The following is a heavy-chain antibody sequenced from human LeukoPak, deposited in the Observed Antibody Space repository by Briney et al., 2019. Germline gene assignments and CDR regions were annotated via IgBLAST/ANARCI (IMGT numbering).Heavy chain of an antibody. D-gene: IGHD6-19*01. Sequence: SVKVSCKASGYTFNGYYMHWVRQAPGQGLEWMGGIIPIFGTANYAQKFQGRVTITADESTSTAYMELSSLRSEDTAVYYCARVLSGYSSGWDYFDYWGQGTLVTVSS. CDR3: ARVLSGYSSGWDYFDY. V-gene: IGHV1-69*13. CDR1: GYTFNGYY. CDR2: IIPIFGTA. J-gene: IGHJ4*02.